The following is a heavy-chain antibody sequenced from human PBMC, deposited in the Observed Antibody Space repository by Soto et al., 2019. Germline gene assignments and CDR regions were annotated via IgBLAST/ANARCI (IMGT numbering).Heavy chain of an antibody. D-gene: IGHD6-6*01. J-gene: IGHJ6*04. V-gene: IGHV1-69*13. CDR1: GGTFSSYA. CDR3: ARDRGSSGPYYGMDV. Sequence: SVKVSCKASGGTFSSYAISWVRQAPGQGLEWMGGIIPIFGTANYAQKCQGRFTITADESTSTAYMKLSSLRSEDTSVYYCARDRGSSGPYYGMDVWGKGTTVTVSS. CDR2: IIPIFGTA.